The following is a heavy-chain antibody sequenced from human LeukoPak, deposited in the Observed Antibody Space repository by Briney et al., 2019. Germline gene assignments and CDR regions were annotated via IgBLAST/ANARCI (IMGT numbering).Heavy chain of an antibody. V-gene: IGHV3-21*01. CDR2: ISSSSSYI. J-gene: IGHJ3*02. D-gene: IGHD6-13*01. CDR3: ARGDSSSWNDAFDI. Sequence: GGSLRLSCAAPGFTFSSYSMSWVRQAPGKGLEWVSSISSSSSYIYYADSVKGRFTISRDNSKNSLYLQMNSLRAEDTAVYYCARGDSSSWNDAFDIWGQGTMVTVSS. CDR1: GFTFSSYS.